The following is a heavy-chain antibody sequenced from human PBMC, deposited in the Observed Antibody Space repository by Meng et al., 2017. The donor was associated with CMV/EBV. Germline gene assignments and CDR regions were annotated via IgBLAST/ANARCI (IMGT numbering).Heavy chain of an antibody. CDR1: GFTFSSYW. J-gene: IGHJ4*02. Sequence: GGSLRLSCAASGFTFSSYWMSWVRQAPGKGPEWVANIKQDGSEKYYVDSVKGRFTISRDNAKNSLYLQMNSLRAEDTAVYYCARLRGDIVATLAYYFDYWGQGTLVTVSS. CDR2: IKQDGSEK. D-gene: IGHD5-12*01. V-gene: IGHV3-7*01. CDR3: ARLRGDIVATLAYYFDY.